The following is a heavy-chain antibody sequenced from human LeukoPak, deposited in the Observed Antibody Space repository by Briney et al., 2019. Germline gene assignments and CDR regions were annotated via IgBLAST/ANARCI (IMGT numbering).Heavy chain of an antibody. CDR1: GGSNSSSSYY. D-gene: IGHD3-9*01. J-gene: IGHJ4*02. CDR3: ARRLLRYFDWLPDSFDY. Sequence: PSETLSLTCTVSGGSNSSSSYYWGWIRQPPGKGLEWSGSIYYSGSTYYNPSLKSRVTISVDTSKNQFSLKLSSVTAADTAVYYSARRLLRYFDWLPDSFDYWGQGTLVTVSS. V-gene: IGHV4-39*01. CDR2: IYYSGST.